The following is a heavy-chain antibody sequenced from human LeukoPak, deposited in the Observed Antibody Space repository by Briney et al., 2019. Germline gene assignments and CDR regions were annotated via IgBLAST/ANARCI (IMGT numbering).Heavy chain of an antibody. J-gene: IGHJ5*02. V-gene: IGHV3-33*01. CDR3: ARGGEQQLLFGYFKYNWFDP. CDR1: GFTFSSYG. CDR2: IWYDGSNK. D-gene: IGHD6-13*01. Sequence: GGSLRLSCAASGFTFSSYGMHWVRQAPGKGLEWVAVIWYDGSNKYYADSVKGRFTISRDNSKNTLYLQMNSLRAEDTAVYYCARGGEQQLLFGYFKYNWFDPWGQGTLVTVSS.